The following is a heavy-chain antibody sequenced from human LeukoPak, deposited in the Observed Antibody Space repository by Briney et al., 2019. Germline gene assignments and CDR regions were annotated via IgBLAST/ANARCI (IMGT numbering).Heavy chain of an antibody. Sequence: GASVKVSCKASGYTFTGYYMHWVRQAPGQGLEWMGWINPNSGGTNYAQKFQGRVTMTRDTSISTAYMELSRLRSDDTAVYYCARVREYSSWSAWFDPWGQGTLVTVSS. J-gene: IGHJ5*02. CDR2: INPNSGGT. CDR1: GYTFTGYY. CDR3: ARVREYSSWSAWFDP. V-gene: IGHV1-2*02. D-gene: IGHD6-6*01.